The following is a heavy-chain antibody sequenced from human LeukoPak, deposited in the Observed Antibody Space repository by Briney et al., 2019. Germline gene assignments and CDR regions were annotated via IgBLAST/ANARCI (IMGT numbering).Heavy chain of an antibody. D-gene: IGHD6-19*01. CDR1: GGSISGYY. CDR3: ARSNGYSSGWHDY. J-gene: IGHJ4*02. CDR2: IFDSGSTST. Sequence: PSETLSLTCTVSGGSISGYYWSWIRQPPGKGLEWIGYIFDSGSTSTSYNPSLKSRVTISVDMSKNQFSLKLNSVAAADTAVFYCARSNGYSSGWHDYWGRGTLVTVSS. V-gene: IGHV4-59*08.